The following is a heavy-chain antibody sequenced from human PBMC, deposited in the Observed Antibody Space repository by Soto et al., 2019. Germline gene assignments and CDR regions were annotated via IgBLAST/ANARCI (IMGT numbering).Heavy chain of an antibody. CDR2: IFYSGST. CDR1: GGSISSYY. CDR3: ASMIGDPVLSFDT. V-gene: IGHV4-59*01. J-gene: IGHJ5*02. D-gene: IGHD3-10*02. Sequence: QVQLQESGPGLVKPSETLSLTCTVSGGSISSYYWSWIRQPPGKGLEWIGFIFYSGSTSYDPSLISRVTISIDTSEYQFSLKLNSVTAADTAVSYCASMIGDPVLSFDTWGQGTLVAVSS.